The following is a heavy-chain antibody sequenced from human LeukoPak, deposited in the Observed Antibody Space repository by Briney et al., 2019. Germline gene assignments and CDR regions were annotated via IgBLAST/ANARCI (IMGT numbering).Heavy chain of an antibody. CDR1: GGSFSGYY. CDR3: ARGPKKNPYYYGSGSYAGSPKIWYFDL. CDR2: INHSGST. V-gene: IGHV4-34*01. J-gene: IGHJ2*01. D-gene: IGHD3-10*01. Sequence: SETLSLTCAVYGGSFSGYYWSWIRQPPGKGLEWIGEINHSGSTNYNPSLTSRVTISVDTSKNQFSLRLSSVTAADTAVYYCARGPKKNPYYYGSGSYAGSPKIWYFDLWGRGTLVTVSS.